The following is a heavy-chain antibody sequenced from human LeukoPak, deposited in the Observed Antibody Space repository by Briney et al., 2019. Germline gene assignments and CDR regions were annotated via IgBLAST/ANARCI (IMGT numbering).Heavy chain of an antibody. CDR2: IYHSGST. J-gene: IGHJ4*02. CDR3: ARWESDMATTAFDY. D-gene: IGHD5-24*01. CDR1: GGSISSSNW. Sequence: SETLSLTCAVSGGSISSSNWWSWVRQPPRKGLEWIGEIYHSGSTNYNPSLKSRVTISVDKSKNQFSLKLSSVTAADTAVYYCARWESDMATTAFDYWGQGTLVTVSS. V-gene: IGHV4-4*02.